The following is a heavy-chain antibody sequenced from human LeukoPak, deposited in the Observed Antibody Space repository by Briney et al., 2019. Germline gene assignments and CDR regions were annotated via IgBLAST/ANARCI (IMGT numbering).Heavy chain of an antibody. J-gene: IGHJ6*02. CDR2: IWYDGSNK. Sequence: GGSLRLSCAVSGFTFNNYGMHWVRQAPGKGLEWMALIWYDGSNKYYADSVKGRFTISRDNSKNTLYLQMNSLRAEDTAVYYCSREYFDWSRNYYYGMDVWGQGTTVTVSS. CDR3: SREYFDWSRNYYYGMDV. D-gene: IGHD3-9*01. CDR1: GFTFNNYG. V-gene: IGHV3-33*01.